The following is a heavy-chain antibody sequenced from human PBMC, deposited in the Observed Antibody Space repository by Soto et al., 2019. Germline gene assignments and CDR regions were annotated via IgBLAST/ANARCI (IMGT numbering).Heavy chain of an antibody. CDR3: ARDQGGEFLKGSGMDV. CDR1: GDSISRYY. Sequence: QVQLQESGPGLVKPSETLSLTCTVSGDSISRYYWSWIRLSPGKGLEWIGYIYYSGETNYNPSVKSRVTISVDRTKNQFSLNLSSVTAADTAVYYCARDQGGEFLKGSGMDVWGQGTTFTVSS. J-gene: IGHJ6*02. CDR2: IYYSGET. D-gene: IGHD3-10*01. V-gene: IGHV4-59*01.